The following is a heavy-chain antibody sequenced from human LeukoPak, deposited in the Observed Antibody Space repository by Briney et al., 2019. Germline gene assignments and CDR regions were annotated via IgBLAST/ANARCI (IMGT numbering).Heavy chain of an antibody. CDR2: ISGSGGST. CDR1: GFTFSSYA. J-gene: IGHJ4*02. CDR3: ARGGNGYNYALEY. V-gene: IGHV3-23*01. D-gene: IGHD5-24*01. Sequence: GGSLRLSCAASGFTFSSYAMSWVRQAPGKGLEWVSAISGSGGSTYYADSVKGRFTIPRDNSKNTLYLQMNSLRAEDTAIYYCARGGNGYNYALEYWGQGTLVSVSS.